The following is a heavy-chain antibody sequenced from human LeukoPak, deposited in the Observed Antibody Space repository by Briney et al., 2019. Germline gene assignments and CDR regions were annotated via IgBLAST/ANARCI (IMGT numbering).Heavy chain of an antibody. D-gene: IGHD2-2*01. Sequence: GGSLRLSCGASGFTFSSYWMHWVRQAPGQGLEWVARIKSDGSSTAYADSVKGRFTISRDNAKNTLPLQMNSLRAEDTAMYFCVKEGVVCSSTSCYLVAFDVWGQGTMVTVSS. CDR1: GFTFSSYW. CDR3: VKEGVVCSSTSCYLVAFDV. J-gene: IGHJ3*01. CDR2: IKSDGSST. V-gene: IGHV3-74*01.